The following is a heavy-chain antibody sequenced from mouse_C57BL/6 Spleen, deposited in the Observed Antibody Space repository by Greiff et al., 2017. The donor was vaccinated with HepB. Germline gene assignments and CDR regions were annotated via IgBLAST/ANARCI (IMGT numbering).Heavy chain of an antibody. CDR2: ISDGGSYT. D-gene: IGHD1-1*01. CDR3: ARVYGSSLYWYFDV. J-gene: IGHJ1*03. V-gene: IGHV5-4*03. Sequence: EVKVEESGGGLVKPGGSLKLSCAASGFTFSSYAMSWVRQTPEKRLEWVATISDGGSYTYYPDNVKGRFTISRDNAKNNLYLQMSHLKSEDTAMYYCARVYGSSLYWYFDVWGTGTTVTVSS. CDR1: GFTFSSYA.